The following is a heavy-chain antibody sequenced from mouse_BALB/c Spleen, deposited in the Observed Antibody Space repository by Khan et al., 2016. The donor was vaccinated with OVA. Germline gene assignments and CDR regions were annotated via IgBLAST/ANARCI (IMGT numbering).Heavy chain of an antibody. J-gene: IGHJ4*01. CDR1: GYIFTNYG. CDR3: ARPPYFSYTLDY. Sequence: QIQLVQSGPELKQPGETVKISCKASGYIFTNYGMNWVKQSPGKALKWMGWINTYTGEPTYADDFKGRFAFSLETSASTAYLQINNLKNVDTATYFCARPPYFSYTLDYWGQGTTVTVSS. V-gene: IGHV9-3-1*01. D-gene: IGHD2-10*01. CDR2: INTYTGEP.